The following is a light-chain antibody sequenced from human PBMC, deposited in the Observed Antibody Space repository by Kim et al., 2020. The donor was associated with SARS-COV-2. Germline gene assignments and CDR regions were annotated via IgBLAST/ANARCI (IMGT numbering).Light chain of an antibody. V-gene: IGLV2-11*01. CDR2: DVS. CDR1: SSDVGGYNY. CDR3: CSYAGSYTLGV. J-gene: IGLJ3*02. Sequence: QSALTQPRSVSGSPGQSVTISCTGSSSDVGGYNYISWYQQHPGKAPKVMIYDVSKRPSGVPDRFSGSKSGNTASLTISGLQAEDEADYYCCSYAGSYTLGVFGGGTQLTVL.